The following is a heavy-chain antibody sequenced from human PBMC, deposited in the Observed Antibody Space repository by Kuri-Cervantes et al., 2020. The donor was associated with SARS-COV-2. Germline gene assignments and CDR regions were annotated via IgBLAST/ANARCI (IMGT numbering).Heavy chain of an antibody. Sequence: ASVKVSCKASGYTFTSYDINWVRQATGQGLEWMGWMNPNSGNTGYAQKFQGRVTITRNTSISTAYMELSSLRSEDTAVYYCARVSPRTFCSSINCDYYYYMDVWGKGTTVTVSS. CDR3: ARVSPRTFCSSINCDYYYYMDV. CDR2: MNPNSGNT. D-gene: IGHD2-2*01. J-gene: IGHJ6*03. CDR1: GYTFTSYD. V-gene: IGHV1-8*02.